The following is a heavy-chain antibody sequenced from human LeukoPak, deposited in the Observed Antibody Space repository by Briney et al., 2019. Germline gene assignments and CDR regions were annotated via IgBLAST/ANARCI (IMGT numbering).Heavy chain of an antibody. CDR1: GYSISSGYY. CDR3: ARIRSDDYVWGNYRPPYYYYMDV. D-gene: IGHD3-16*02. J-gene: IGHJ6*03. CDR2: IYHSGST. V-gene: IGHV4-38-2*02. Sequence: PSETLSLTCTVSGYSISSGYYWGWIRQPPGKGLEWIGSIYHSGSTYYNPSLKSRVTISVDTSKNQFSLKLSSVTAADTAVYYCARIRSDDYVWGNYRPPYYYYMDVWGKGTTVTVSS.